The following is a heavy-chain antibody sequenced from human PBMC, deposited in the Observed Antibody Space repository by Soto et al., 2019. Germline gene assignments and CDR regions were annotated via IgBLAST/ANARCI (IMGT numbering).Heavy chain of an antibody. CDR3: AAGTRRVVAATPLLTYYYYYMDV. J-gene: IGHJ6*03. CDR1: GFTFTSSA. Sequence: GASVKVSCKASGFTFTSSAMPWVRQARGQRLEWIGWIVVGSGNTNYAQKFQERVTITRDMSTSTAYMELSSLRSEDTAVYYCAAGTRRVVAATPLLTYYYYYMDVWGKGTTVTVSS. D-gene: IGHD2-15*01. CDR2: IVVGSGNT. V-gene: IGHV1-58*02.